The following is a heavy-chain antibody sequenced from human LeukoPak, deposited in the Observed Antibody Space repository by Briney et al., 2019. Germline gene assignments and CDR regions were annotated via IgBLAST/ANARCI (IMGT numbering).Heavy chain of an antibody. V-gene: IGHV5-51*01. D-gene: IGHD1-26*01. CDR1: GYTFNTYW. CDR2: IYPGDSEI. J-gene: IGHJ5*02. CDR3: ARHNWGPYSGSPLFDP. Sequence: GESLKISCKGPGYTFNTYWIAWVRQMPGKGLEWMGVIYPGDSEIKYSPSFQGQVTISADKSISTAYLQWSSLKASDSTIYYCARHNWGPYSGSPLFDPWGQGTLVTVSS.